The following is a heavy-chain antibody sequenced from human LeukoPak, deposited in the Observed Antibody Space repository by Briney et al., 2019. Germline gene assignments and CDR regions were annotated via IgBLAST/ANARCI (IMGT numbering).Heavy chain of an antibody. CDR3: ARAYYCGGGGCKLEY. CDR1: GYSFNTYW. J-gene: IGHJ4*02. CDR2: IYPGDSDT. Sequence: GESLKISCQGSGYSFNTYWIAWVRQMPGKDLECIGIIYPGDSDTRYSPSFQGQITMSADKSINTAYLRWSSLKASDTAMYYCARAYYCGGGGCKLEYWGQGTLVTVSS. D-gene: IGHD2-21*01. V-gene: IGHV5-51*01.